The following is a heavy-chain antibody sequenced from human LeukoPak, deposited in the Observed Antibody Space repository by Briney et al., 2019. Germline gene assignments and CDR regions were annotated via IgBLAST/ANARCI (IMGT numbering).Heavy chain of an antibody. V-gene: IGHV3-30*18. Sequence: PGGSLRLSCAASGFTFSSYAMSWVRQAPGKGLEWVAVISYDGSNKYYADSVKGRFIISRDDSKNTVYLQMNSLRIEDTAVYYCAKDLGGSGDFWSGYYDYYYNGMDVWGQGTTVTVSS. CDR3: AKDLGGSGDFWSGYYDYYYNGMDV. CDR1: GFTFSSYA. J-gene: IGHJ6*02. D-gene: IGHD3-3*01. CDR2: ISYDGSNK.